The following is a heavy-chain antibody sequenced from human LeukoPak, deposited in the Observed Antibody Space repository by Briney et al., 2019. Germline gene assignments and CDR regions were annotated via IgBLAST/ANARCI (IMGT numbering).Heavy chain of an antibody. CDR3: ARALPAARYYFDY. Sequence: ASVKVSCKASGGTFSSYAISWVRQAPGQGLEWMGGIIPIFGTANYAQKFQGRVTITTDESTSTAYMELRSLRSDDTAVYYCARALPAARYYFDYWGQGTLVTVSS. J-gene: IGHJ4*02. V-gene: IGHV1-69*05. D-gene: IGHD2-2*01. CDR1: GGTFSSYA. CDR2: IIPIFGTA.